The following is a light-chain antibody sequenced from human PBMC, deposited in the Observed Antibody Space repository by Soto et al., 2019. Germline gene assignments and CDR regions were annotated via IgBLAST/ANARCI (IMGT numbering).Light chain of an antibody. V-gene: IGKV3-15*01. J-gene: IGKJ1*01. Sequence: EIVMTQSPATLSVSPGKRATLSCRASQSVSSNLAWYQQKPGQAPRLLIYGASTRATDIPARFSGSGSGTEFTLTISSLQSEDFAVYYCQQYNNWPPPWTFGQGTKVEI. CDR1: QSVSSN. CDR2: GAS. CDR3: QQYNNWPPPWT.